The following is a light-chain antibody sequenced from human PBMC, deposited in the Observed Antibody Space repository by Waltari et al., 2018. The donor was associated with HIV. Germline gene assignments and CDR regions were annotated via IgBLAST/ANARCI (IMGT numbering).Light chain of an antibody. CDR3: CSYARDSI. CDR1: ISVVDDYKF. CDR2: DVN. J-gene: IGLJ2*01. Sequence: QSALTQPASVSGSPGQSITISCTGTISVVDDYKFVSWYQQHPSKAPKLIIYDVNKRPSGVSFRFSGSKSGNTASLTISGLQAEDEADYYCCSYARDSIFGGGTRLTVL. V-gene: IGLV2-23*02.